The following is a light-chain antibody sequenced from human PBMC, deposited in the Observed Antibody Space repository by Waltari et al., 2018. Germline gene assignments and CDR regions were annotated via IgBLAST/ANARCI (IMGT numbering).Light chain of an antibody. Sequence: EIVLTQSPATLSLSPGERATLSCRASQRVSSYLAWYQQKPDQAPRLLIYDAFNRASGVPARFSGSGSGTDFTLTISSLEPEDFAVYYCQQRGNWPPTFGGGTRVEIK. V-gene: IGKV3-11*01. J-gene: IGKJ4*01. CDR3: QQRGNWPPT. CDR2: DAF. CDR1: QRVSSY.